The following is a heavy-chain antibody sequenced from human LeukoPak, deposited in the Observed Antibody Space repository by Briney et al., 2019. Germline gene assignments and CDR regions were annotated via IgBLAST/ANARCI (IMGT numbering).Heavy chain of an antibody. J-gene: IGHJ3*02. CDR3: AREAASGSVRYSFDI. V-gene: IGHV4-38-2*02. D-gene: IGHD6-19*01. CDR1: GGSFSGYY. CDR2: IYHSGST. Sequence: PSETLSPTCAVYGGSFSGYYWGWIRQPPGKGLEWIGSIYHSGSTYYNPSLKSLFTISVDTSKNQFSLRLSSVTAADTALYYCAREAASGSVRYSFDIWGQGTMVTVSS.